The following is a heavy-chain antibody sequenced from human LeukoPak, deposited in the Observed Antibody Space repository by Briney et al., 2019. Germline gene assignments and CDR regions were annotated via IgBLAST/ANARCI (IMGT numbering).Heavy chain of an antibody. Sequence: GGSLRLSCAASGFAFSSYGMNWVRQAPGKGLEWVAVIWYDGSKKYYADSVKGRFTISRDNSKNTLYLQMNSLRAENTAVYYCASQVVGAAFDPWGQGTLVTVSS. CDR2: IWYDGSKK. CDR3: ASQVVGAAFDP. D-gene: IGHD2-15*01. CDR1: GFAFSSYG. V-gene: IGHV3-33*01. J-gene: IGHJ5*02.